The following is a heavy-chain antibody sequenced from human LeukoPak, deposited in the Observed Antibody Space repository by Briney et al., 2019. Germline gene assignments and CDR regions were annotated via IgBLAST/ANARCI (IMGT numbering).Heavy chain of an antibody. V-gene: IGHV4-31*03. D-gene: IGHD5-18*01. J-gene: IGHJ4*02. CDR3: ARVGARVTAMVSRRYYFDY. Sequence: SETLSLTCTVSGGSISSGGYYWSWIRQHPGKGLEWIGYIYYSGSTYYNPSLKSRVTISVDTSKNQFSLKLSSVTAADTAVYYCARVGARVTAMVSRRYYFDYWGQGTLVTVSS. CDR2: IYYSGST. CDR1: GGSISSGGYY.